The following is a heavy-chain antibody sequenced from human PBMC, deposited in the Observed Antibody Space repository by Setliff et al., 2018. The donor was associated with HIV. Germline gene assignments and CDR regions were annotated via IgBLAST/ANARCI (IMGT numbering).Heavy chain of an antibody. V-gene: IGHV3-7*04. CDR1: GFTFSDYW. J-gene: IGHJ4*02. Sequence: GGSLRLSCAASGFTFSDYWMSWVRQAPGKGLEWVANIKGDGSETYYVDSVKGRFTISRDNDKNTLYLQMNSLRAEDTAVYYCAKDLSYYDSSGPIDYWGQGTLVTVSS. CDR2: IKGDGSET. CDR3: AKDLSYYDSSGPIDY. D-gene: IGHD3-22*01.